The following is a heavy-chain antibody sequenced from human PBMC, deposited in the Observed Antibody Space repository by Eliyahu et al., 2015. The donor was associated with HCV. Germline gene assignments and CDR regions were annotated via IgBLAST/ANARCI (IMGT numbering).Heavy chain of an antibody. CDR1: SXSXSXSXYY. CDR3: ARVLSGYCSSIACYMAAFDI. Sequence: QLQLQESGPGLVKPSETLSLTCTVSSXSXSXSXYYWGWIRQPPGKGLEWIGSIYYSGSTYYNPPLKSRVTIAVDMSKNQFSLKLSSVTAADTAVYYCARVLSGYCSSIACYMAAFDIWGQGTMVTVSS. CDR2: IYYSGST. J-gene: IGHJ3*02. D-gene: IGHD2-2*03. V-gene: IGHV4-39*01.